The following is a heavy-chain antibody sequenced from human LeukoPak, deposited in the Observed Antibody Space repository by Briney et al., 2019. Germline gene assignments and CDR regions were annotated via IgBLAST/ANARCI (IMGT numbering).Heavy chain of an antibody. V-gene: IGHV3-64*01. Sequence: GGSLGLSCAASGFTFSNYAMHWVRQAPGKGLEYVSAISSDGVSTYYANSVKGRFTISRDNSKNTLYLQMGSLRAGDMAVYYCARDGWGCTSTSSYDFGYWGQGTLVTVSS. D-gene: IGHD2-2*01. CDR3: ARDGWGCTSTSSYDFGY. J-gene: IGHJ4*02. CDR2: ISSDGVST. CDR1: GFTFSNYA.